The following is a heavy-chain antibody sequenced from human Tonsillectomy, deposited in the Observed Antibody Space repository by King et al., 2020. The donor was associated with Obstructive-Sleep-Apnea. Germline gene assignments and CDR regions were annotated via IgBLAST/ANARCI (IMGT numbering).Heavy chain of an antibody. CDR3: ARDLVAVAGTGYYFDY. J-gene: IGHJ4*02. D-gene: IGHD6-19*01. V-gene: IGHV4-4*07. CDR2: IYTSGST. Sequence: QLQESGPGLVKPSETLSLTCTVPCVSISSYYWSWSRQPAGKGVEWIGRIYTSGSTNYNPPLKSQGTMSVDTSKNQFSLKLSAVTAADTAVYYCARDLVAVAGTGYYFDYWGQGTLVTVSS. CDR1: CVSISSYY.